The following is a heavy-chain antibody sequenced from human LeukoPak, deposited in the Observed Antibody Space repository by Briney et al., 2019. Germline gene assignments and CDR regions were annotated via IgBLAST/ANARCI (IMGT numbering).Heavy chain of an antibody. V-gene: IGHV1-69*05. CDR3: ARDDGSSGYYQRIWFDP. CDR2: IIPIFGTA. CDR1: GGTFSSYA. Sequence: SVKVSCKASGGTFSSYAISWVRQAPGQGLEWMGGIIPIFGTANYAQKFQGRVTITTVESTSTAYMLLSSLRSEDTAVYYCARDDGSSGYYQRIWFDPWGQGTLVTVSS. D-gene: IGHD3-22*01. J-gene: IGHJ5*02.